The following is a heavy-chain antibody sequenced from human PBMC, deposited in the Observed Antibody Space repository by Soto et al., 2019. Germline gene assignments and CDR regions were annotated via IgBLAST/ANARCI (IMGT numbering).Heavy chain of an antibody. V-gene: IGHV4-59*01. CDR2: IYYSGST. CDR3: ARESFRAAFIDY. Sequence: QVQLQESGPGLVKPSETLSLTCTVSGGSISSYYWSWIRQPPGKGLEWIGYIYYSGSTNYNPSLQSRVTISVDTSKNQFSLKLSSVTAADTAVYYCARESFRAAFIDYWGQGTLVTVSS. J-gene: IGHJ4*02. CDR1: GGSISSYY.